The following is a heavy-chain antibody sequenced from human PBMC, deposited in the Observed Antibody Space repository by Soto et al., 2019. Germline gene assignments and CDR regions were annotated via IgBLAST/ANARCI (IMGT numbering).Heavy chain of an antibody. D-gene: IGHD3-10*01. CDR3: ARDGRDLLLRSWFDP. CDR1: GYTFTSYG. V-gene: IGHV1-18*01. J-gene: IGHJ5*02. CDR2: ISAYNGNT. Sequence: GASVKVSCKASGYTFTSYGISWVRQAPGQGLEWMGWISAYNGNTNYAQKLQGRVTMTTDTSTSTAYMGLRSLRSDDTAVYYCARDGRDLLLRSWFDPWGQGTLVTVYS.